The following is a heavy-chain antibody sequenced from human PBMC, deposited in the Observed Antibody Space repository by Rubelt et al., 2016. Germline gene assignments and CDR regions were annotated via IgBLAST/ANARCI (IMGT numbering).Heavy chain of an antibody. Sequence: GKGLVWVSRDNTDGSGANYADSVKGRFTISRDIAKNTVYLQMDSLRAEDTAVYYCTRAVHTAVPSPFWYFDFWGQGTLVTVSS. V-gene: IGHV3-74*01. CDR3: TRAVHTAVPSPFWYFDF. CDR2: DNTDGSGA. D-gene: IGHD5-18*01. J-gene: IGHJ4*02.